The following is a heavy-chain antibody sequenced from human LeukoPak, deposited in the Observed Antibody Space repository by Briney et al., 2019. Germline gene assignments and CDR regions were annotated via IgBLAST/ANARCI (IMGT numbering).Heavy chain of an antibody. D-gene: IGHD6-19*01. CDR1: GFTFSDYY. V-gene: IGHV3-11*04. J-gene: IGHJ6*03. CDR3: ARNGLVRAYYMDV. Sequence: PGGSLRLSCATSGFTFSDYYMSWIRQAPGKVLEWVSYISSSGSPIYYADSVKGRFTISRDNAKNSLFLQMNSLRAEDTAVYYCARNGLVRAYYMDVWGKGTTVTVSS. CDR2: ISSSGSPI.